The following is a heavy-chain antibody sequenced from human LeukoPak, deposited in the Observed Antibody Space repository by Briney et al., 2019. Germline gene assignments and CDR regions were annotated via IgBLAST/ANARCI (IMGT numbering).Heavy chain of an antibody. CDR2: IYHTGST. CDR1: GASISGTDW. D-gene: IGHD2-21*01. J-gene: IGHJ4*02. V-gene: IGHV4-4*02. CDR3: ARVVGNTNFDS. Sequence: SESLSLTCAVSGASISGTDWWSWVRQPPGKGLEWIGEIYHTGSTNYNPSLESRVTISVDKSKSHFSLKVTSVTAADTAIYYCARVVGNTNFDSWGQGALVTVSS.